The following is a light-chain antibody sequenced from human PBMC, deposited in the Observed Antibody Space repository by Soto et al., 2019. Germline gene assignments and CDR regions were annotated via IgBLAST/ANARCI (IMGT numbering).Light chain of an antibody. CDR1: QSVSNNY. J-gene: IGKJ4*01. CDR2: GAS. Sequence: EIVLTQSPGTLSLSPGERATLSCRASQSVSNNYLAWYQQKPGQAPRLLISGASSRATGIRDRFNGSGSGTDFTLTISRLEPEDFAVYYCQQYGSSPLTFGGGTKVEIK. CDR3: QQYGSSPLT. V-gene: IGKV3-20*01.